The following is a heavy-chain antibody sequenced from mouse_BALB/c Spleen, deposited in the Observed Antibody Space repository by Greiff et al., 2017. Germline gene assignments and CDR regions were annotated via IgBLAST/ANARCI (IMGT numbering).Heavy chain of an antibody. D-gene: IGHD1-2*01. V-gene: IGHV1S137*01. CDR3: ARERNGSYVDV. CDR1: GYTFTDYA. CDR2: ISTYYGDA. J-gene: IGHJ1*01. Sequence: QVQLQQSGAELVRPGVSVKISCKGSGYTFTDYAMHWVKQSHAKSLEWIGVISTYYGDASYNQKFKGKATMTVDKSSSTAYMELARLTSEDSAIYYCARERNGSYVDVWGAGTTVTVSS.